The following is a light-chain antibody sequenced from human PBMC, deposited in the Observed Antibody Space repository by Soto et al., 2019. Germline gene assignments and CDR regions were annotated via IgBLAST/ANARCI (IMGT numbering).Light chain of an antibody. CDR1: QSVGTY. CDR2: DTS. Sequence: EIVLTQSPATLSLSPGERATLSCRASQSVGTYFAWYQQKPGQAPRLLIYDTSNRATGIPARFSGSGSGTDFTLTSSSLEPEDFAVYYWQQRNTWLTFGGGTKVEIK. J-gene: IGKJ4*01. V-gene: IGKV3-11*01. CDR3: QQRNTWLT.